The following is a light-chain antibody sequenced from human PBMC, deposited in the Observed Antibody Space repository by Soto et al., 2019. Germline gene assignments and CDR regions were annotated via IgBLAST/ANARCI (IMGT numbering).Light chain of an antibody. V-gene: IGKV3-20*01. CDR2: GAS. J-gene: IGKJ1*01. CDR3: QQYGSSPRT. Sequence: EVVWPQSPGTLSLSSGERATLSCRASQSVINSYLAWYQQKPGQAPRLFIYGASSRATGIPDRFIGSGSGTDFTLTISRLEPEDFAVYYCQQYGSSPRTVGQGTKVDI. CDR1: QSVINSY.